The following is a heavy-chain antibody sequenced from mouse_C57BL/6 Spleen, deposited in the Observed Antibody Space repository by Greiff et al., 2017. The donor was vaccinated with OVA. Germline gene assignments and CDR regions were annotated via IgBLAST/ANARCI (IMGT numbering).Heavy chain of an antibody. V-gene: IGHV1-82*01. J-gene: IGHJ4*01. Sequence: QVQLQQSGPELVKPGASVKISCTASGYAFSSSWMNWVKQRPGKGLEWIGRISPGDGDTNYTGQFKGKATLTADTSSRTAYMQLSSLTSEDSAVYICARENYDSSLFGAMDYWGQGTSVTVSS. CDR1: GYAFSSSW. CDR2: ISPGDGDT. D-gene: IGHD1-1*01. CDR3: ARENYDSSLFGAMDY.